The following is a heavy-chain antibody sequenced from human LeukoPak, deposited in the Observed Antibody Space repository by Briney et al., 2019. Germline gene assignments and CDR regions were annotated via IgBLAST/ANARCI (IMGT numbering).Heavy chain of an antibody. D-gene: IGHD2-2*02. CDR1: GYTFSSYG. J-gene: IGHJ5*02. Sequence: PGGSLRLSCAASGYTFSSYGMHWVRQAPGKGLEWVAFIRFDGTIKDYADSVKGRFTISRDNSKNTLNLLMNSLRVEDTAMYHCARDRGNIVVAPNAIRRWFDPWGQGTLVTVSS. V-gene: IGHV3-30*02. CDR3: ARDRGNIVVAPNAIRRWFDP. CDR2: IRFDGTIK.